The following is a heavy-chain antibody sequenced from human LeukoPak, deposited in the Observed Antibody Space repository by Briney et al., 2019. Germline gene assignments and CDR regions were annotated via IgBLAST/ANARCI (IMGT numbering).Heavy chain of an antibody. D-gene: IGHD2-15*01. CDR2: IKQDGSEK. J-gene: IGHJ6*03. CDR3: ARDYLAPIVVVVMYYYMDV. Sequence: GGSLRLSCAASGFTFSSYWMNWVRQAPGKGLEWVANIKQDGSEKYYVDSVEGRFTISRDNAKNSLYLQMNSLRAEDTAVYYCARDYLAPIVVVVMYYYMDVWGKGTTVTVSS. CDR1: GFTFSSYW. V-gene: IGHV3-7*01.